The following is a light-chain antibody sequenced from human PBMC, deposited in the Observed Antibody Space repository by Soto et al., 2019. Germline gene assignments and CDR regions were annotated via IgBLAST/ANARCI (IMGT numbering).Light chain of an antibody. CDR2: RAS. Sequence: EIVMTQSPATLSVSPGERATLSCRASQSVSSNLAWYQHKPGQAPRLLIYRASTRATGIPARFSGSGSGTEFTLTISSLQSEDFAVYYCQQYYNWPSLTFGQGTRLEIK. V-gene: IGKV3-15*01. CDR3: QQYYNWPSLT. CDR1: QSVSSN. J-gene: IGKJ5*01.